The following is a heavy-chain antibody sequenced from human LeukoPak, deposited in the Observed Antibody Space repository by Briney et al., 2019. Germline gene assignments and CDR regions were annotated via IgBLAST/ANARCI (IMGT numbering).Heavy chain of an antibody. Sequence: GGSLRLSCAASGFTFSSYAMSWVRQAPGKGLEWVSAISGSGPNTYYADSVKGRFTISRDNSKNTLYLQMNSLRAEDTAIYYCAKILKGDPNWFDPWGLGTLVTVSS. CDR2: ISGSGPNT. J-gene: IGHJ5*02. V-gene: IGHV3-23*01. CDR1: GFTFSSYA. CDR3: AKILKGDPNWFDP. D-gene: IGHD2-21*02.